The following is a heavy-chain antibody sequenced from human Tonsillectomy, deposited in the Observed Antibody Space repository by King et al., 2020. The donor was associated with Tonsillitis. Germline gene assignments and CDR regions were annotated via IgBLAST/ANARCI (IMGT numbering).Heavy chain of an antibody. CDR3: AREYDQYSFDP. Sequence: QLQESGPGLVKPSQTLSLTCTVSGGSISSGSYYWSWIRQPAGKGLEWIGRIYYNGRTNYNPSLKSRVTISIDTSKNQFSLNLSSVTAADTAVYHWAREYDQYSFDPWGQGTLVTVSS. D-gene: IGHD2-15*01. CDR1: GGSISSGSYY. J-gene: IGHJ5*02. CDR2: IYYNGRT. V-gene: IGHV4-61*02.